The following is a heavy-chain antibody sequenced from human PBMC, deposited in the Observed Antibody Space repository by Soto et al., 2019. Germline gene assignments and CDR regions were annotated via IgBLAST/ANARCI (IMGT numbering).Heavy chain of an antibody. CDR2: INPNSGGT. J-gene: IGHJ5*02. Sequence: ASVKVSCKASGYTFTGYYMHWVRQAPGQGLEWMGWINPNSGGTNYAQKFQGRVTMTRDTSISTAYVELSRLRSDDTAVYYCARSIVVVVAATVGSWFDPWGQGTLVTVS. D-gene: IGHD2-15*01. CDR1: GYTFTGYY. CDR3: ARSIVVVVAATVGSWFDP. V-gene: IGHV1-2*02.